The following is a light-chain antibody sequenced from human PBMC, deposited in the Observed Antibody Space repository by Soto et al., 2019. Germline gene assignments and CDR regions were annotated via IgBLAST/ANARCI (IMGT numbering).Light chain of an antibody. J-gene: IGKJ2*01. Sequence: EIVLTQSPATLPLSPGERATLSCRASQSINSYLVWYQQKPGQAPRLLIYDASNRATGIPARFSGSGSGTDFTLTITSLEPEDFAVYYCQQRSNWPYTFGQGTKLEI. CDR1: QSINSY. V-gene: IGKV3-11*01. CDR3: QQRSNWPYT. CDR2: DAS.